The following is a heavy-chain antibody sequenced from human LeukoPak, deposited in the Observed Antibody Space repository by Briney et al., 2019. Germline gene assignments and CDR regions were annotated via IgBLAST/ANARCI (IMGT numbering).Heavy chain of an antibody. Sequence: GGSLRLSCAASGFTFSSYAMSWVRQAPGKGLDWVSAISGSGGNTYYADSVKGRFTISRDNSKNTLFLQMNSLRAEDTAVYYCAKFNPPNLVRAGFDYWGQGTLVTVSS. J-gene: IGHJ4*02. CDR3: AKFNPPNLVRAGFDY. V-gene: IGHV3-23*01. D-gene: IGHD3-10*01. CDR1: GFTFSSYA. CDR2: ISGSGGNT.